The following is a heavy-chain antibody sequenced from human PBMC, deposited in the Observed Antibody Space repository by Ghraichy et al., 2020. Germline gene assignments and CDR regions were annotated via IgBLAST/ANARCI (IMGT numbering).Heavy chain of an antibody. J-gene: IGHJ3*02. Sequence: GGSLRLSCAVSGFRFESYDMALVRQPPGKGLEWVSGINRNGGSRLYGHSVTGRFTISRDNAKNSLYLQMNSLRADDTALYYCARKTYESSGYYDAFCIWGQGTKVTVSS. V-gene: IGHV3-20*04. CDR3: ARKTYESSGYYDAFCI. D-gene: IGHD3-22*01. CDR1: GFRFESYD. CDR2: INRNGGSR.